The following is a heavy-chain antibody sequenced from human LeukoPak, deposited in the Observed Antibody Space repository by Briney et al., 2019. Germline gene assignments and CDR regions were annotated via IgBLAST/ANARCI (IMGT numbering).Heavy chain of an antibody. V-gene: IGHV3-7*01. D-gene: IGHD3-22*01. Sequence: GGSLRLSCAASGFSFSHYCMSWVRQAPGKGLEWVASMKEGGSDKYYVDSVKGRFTISRDNAKNSLCLQMNSLRAEDTAVYYCARTYSDSSVYRPVDYWGQGTLVTVSS. CDR3: ARTYSDSSVYRPVDY. CDR2: MKEGGSDK. J-gene: IGHJ4*02. CDR1: GFSFSHYC.